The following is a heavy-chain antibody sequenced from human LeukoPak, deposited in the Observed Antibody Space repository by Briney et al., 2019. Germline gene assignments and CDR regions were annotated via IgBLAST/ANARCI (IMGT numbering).Heavy chain of an antibody. CDR3: TRGSYGDYGY. Sequence: GGSLRLSCAASGFXFSSFTMNWVRQAPGKGLEWVSSINSGSNSIYYADSVKGRFTISRDNAKNSLYLQMSSLRAEDTAVYYCTRGSYGDYGYWGQGALVTVSS. V-gene: IGHV3-21*01. D-gene: IGHD4-17*01. CDR2: INSGSNSI. CDR1: GFXFSSFT. J-gene: IGHJ4*02.